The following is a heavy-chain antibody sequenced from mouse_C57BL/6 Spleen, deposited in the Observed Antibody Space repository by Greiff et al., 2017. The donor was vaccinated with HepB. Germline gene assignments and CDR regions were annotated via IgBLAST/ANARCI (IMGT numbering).Heavy chain of an antibody. Sequence: QVHVKQSGAELVRPGSSVKLSCKASGYTFTSYWMHWVKQRPIQGLEWIGNIDPSDSETHYNQKFKDKATLTVDKSSSTAYMQLSSLTSEDSAVYYCVRDYYGPFDYWGQGTTLTVSS. CDR2: IDPSDSET. CDR3: VRDYYGPFDY. V-gene: IGHV1-52*01. CDR1: GYTFTSYW. D-gene: IGHD2-1*01. J-gene: IGHJ2*01.